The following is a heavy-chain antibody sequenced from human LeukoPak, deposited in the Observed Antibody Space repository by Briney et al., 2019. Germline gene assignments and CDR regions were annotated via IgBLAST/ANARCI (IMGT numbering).Heavy chain of an antibody. V-gene: IGHV3-30*18. CDR3: AKGLGSLGELGMDY. D-gene: IGHD3-16*01. Sequence: GRSLRLSCAASGFTFSSYGMHWVRQAPGKGLEWVAVISYDGSNKYYADSVKGRFTISRDNSKNTLYLQMNSLRAEDTAVYYCAKGLGSLGELGMDYWGQGTLVTVSS. CDR2: ISYDGSNK. CDR1: GFTFSSYG. J-gene: IGHJ4*02.